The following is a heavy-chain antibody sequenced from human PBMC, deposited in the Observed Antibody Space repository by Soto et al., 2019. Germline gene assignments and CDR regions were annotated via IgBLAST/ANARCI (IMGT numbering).Heavy chain of an antibody. D-gene: IGHD3-10*01. V-gene: IGHV1-18*01. CDR3: ARAAHGSGSYRALSWFDP. Sequence: ASVKVSCKASGYTFTSYGISWVRQAPGQGLEWMGWISAYNGNTNYAQKLQGRVTVTTDTSTSTAYMELRSLRSDDTAVYYCARAAHGSGSYRALSWFDPWGQGTLVTVSS. CDR1: GYTFTSYG. CDR2: ISAYNGNT. J-gene: IGHJ5*02.